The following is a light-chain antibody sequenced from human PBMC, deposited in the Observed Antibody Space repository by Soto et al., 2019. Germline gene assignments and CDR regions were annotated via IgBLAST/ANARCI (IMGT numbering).Light chain of an antibody. CDR1: QSVSSN. V-gene: IGKV3-15*01. CDR2: GES. CDR3: QQYYDWPRT. J-gene: IGKJ1*01. Sequence: ERMMTQYRATLAVSPGERATLSCRASQSVSSNLAWYQQKPGQAPRLLIYGESARATGIPARFSGSVSGTEFTLTISSLQSEDFAVYFCQQYYDWPRTFGQGTKVDIK.